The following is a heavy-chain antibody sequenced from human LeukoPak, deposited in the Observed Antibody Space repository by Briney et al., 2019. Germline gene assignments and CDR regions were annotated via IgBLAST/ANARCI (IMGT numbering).Heavy chain of an antibody. D-gene: IGHD5-12*01. Sequence: GSLRLSCAASGFIFSDYYMSWIRQVPGKGLEWVSYTSSSGGATYYAGFVKGRFTVSRDNAQNSLSLQMNSLRVEDTAVYYCARDRQVHTSVDSVEYWGQGALVTVSS. CDR3: ARDRQVHTSVDSVEY. V-gene: IGHV3-11*01. J-gene: IGHJ4*02. CDR1: GFIFSDYY. CDR2: TSSSGGAT.